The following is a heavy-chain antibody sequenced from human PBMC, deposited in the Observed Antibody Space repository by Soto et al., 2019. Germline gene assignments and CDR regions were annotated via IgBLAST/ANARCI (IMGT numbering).Heavy chain of an antibody. V-gene: IGHV4-34*01. D-gene: IGHD4-17*01. CDR3: ARQGVGPIYGDAFDI. Sequence: SETLSLTCAVYGGSFSGYYWSWIRQPPGKGLEWIGEINHSGSTNYNPSLKSRVTISVDTSKNQFSLKLSSVTAADTAVYYCARQGVGPIYGDAFDIWGQGTMVTVSS. J-gene: IGHJ3*02. CDR1: GGSFSGYY. CDR2: INHSGST.